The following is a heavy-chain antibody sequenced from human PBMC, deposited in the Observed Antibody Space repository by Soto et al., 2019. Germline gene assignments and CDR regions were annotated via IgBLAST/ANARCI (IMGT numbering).Heavy chain of an antibody. D-gene: IGHD4-17*01. CDR2: IYYSGST. CDR1: GGSISSGDYY. J-gene: IGHJ6*02. V-gene: IGHV4-30-4*01. Sequence: SETLSLTCTVSGGSISSGDYYWSWIRQPPGKGLEWIGYIYYSGSTYYNPSLKSRVTISVDTSKNQFSLKLSSVTAADTAVYYCARESTVTTVYYYYGMDVWGQGTTVTAP. CDR3: ARESTVTTVYYYYGMDV.